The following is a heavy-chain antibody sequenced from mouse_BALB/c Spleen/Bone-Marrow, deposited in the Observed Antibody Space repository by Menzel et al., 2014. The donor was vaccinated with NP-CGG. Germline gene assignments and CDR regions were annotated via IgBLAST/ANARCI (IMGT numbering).Heavy chain of an antibody. Sequence: EVHLVESGGGLVQPGGSLKLPCAASGFDFSRYWMSWVRQAPGKGLEWIGEINPDSSTINYTPSLKDKFIISRDNAKNTLYLQMSKVRSEDTALYYCARPGGPTMIPQAWFAYWGQGTLVTVSA. V-gene: IGHV4-1*02. CDR1: GFDFSRYW. D-gene: IGHD2-4*01. CDR2: INPDSSTI. CDR3: ARPGGPTMIPQAWFAY. J-gene: IGHJ3*01.